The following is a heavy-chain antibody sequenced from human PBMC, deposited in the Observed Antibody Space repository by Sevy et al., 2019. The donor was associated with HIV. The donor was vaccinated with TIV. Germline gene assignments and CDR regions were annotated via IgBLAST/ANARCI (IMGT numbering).Heavy chain of an antibody. V-gene: IGHV5-51*01. D-gene: IGHD3-22*01. J-gene: IGHJ5*02. CDR3: ARRQDYDSSGFPNWFDP. CDR2: ISPGDSDI. CDR1: GYRFTSYW. Sequence: GESLKISCKASGYRFTSYWIGWVRQMPGKGLEWMGIISPGDSDIRYSPSFQGQVTISADKSIGTAYLRWSSLKASDSAMYYCARRQDYDSSGFPNWFDPWGQGTLVTVSS.